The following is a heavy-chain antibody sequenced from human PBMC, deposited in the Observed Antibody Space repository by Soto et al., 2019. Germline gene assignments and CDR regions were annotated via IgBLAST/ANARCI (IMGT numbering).Heavy chain of an antibody. Sequence: SVKVXCKASGYTXSSYAISWVRQXPGQGLEWMGGIIPIFGTANYAQKFQGRVTITADESTSTAYMELSSLRSEDTAVYYCAGRLLWFGELRNWFDPWGQGTLVTVSS. J-gene: IGHJ5*02. CDR2: IIPIFGTA. D-gene: IGHD3-10*01. V-gene: IGHV1-69*13. CDR3: AGRLLWFGELRNWFDP. CDR1: GYTXSSYA.